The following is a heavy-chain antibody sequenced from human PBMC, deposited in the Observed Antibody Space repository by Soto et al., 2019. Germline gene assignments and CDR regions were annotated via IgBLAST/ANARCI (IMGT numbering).Heavy chain of an antibody. J-gene: IGHJ4*02. Sequence: PRLSCAASGFTFTRYSMNWVRQAPGKGLEWVSSISSTTNYIYYGDSMKGRFTISRDNAKNSLYLQMNSLRAEDTAVYYCAREKTAMVTVDYWGQGTLVTVSS. CDR1: GFTFTRYS. D-gene: IGHD5-18*01. CDR3: AREKTAMVTVDY. CDR2: ISSTTNYI. V-gene: IGHV3-21*04.